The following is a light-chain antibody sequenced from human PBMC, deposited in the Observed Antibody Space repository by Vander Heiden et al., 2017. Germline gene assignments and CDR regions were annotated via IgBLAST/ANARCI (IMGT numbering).Light chain of an antibody. Sequence: DVQMTQSPSSLSVSVGDRVTITCRASQDISTYLAWYQQKPGGVPKLLIYSTSTLQSGVPPRFSGSGSGTDFTLTISSLQPEDFATYYCQKYNSAPHTFGQGTKLEIK. CDR3: QKYNSAPHT. J-gene: IGKJ2*01. CDR2: STS. V-gene: IGKV1-27*01. CDR1: QDISTY.